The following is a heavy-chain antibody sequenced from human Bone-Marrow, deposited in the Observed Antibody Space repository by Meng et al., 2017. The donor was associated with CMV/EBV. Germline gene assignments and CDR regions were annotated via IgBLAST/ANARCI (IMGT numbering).Heavy chain of an antibody. J-gene: IGHJ6*02. V-gene: IGHV3-53*05. CDR3: ARVSGSYYYFGMAV. D-gene: IGHD1-26*01. CDR1: GFTVSSNY. CDR2: IYPAGST. Sequence: GGSLRLSCAASGFTVSSNYMSWVRQAPGKGMEWVSVIYPAGSTYYADSVKGRFTISRDSSKNKLHLHMNSLRAAVTAVYYCARVSGSYYYFGMAVSGQGTTVTVSS.